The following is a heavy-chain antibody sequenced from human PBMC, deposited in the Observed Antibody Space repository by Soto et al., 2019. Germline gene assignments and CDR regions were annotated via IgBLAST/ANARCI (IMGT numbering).Heavy chain of an antibody. Sequence: QVHLVQSGAEVKKPGASVKVSCQASGYAFTTYGITWVRQAPGQGLEWMGWISAHNGNTNYAQKLQGRVTVTRDPSTSTAYMELRSLRSDDTAVYYCARGRYGDYWGQGAVVTVSS. V-gene: IGHV1-18*01. D-gene: IGHD1-1*01. CDR2: ISAHNGNT. CDR3: ARGRYGDY. J-gene: IGHJ4*02. CDR1: GYAFTTYG.